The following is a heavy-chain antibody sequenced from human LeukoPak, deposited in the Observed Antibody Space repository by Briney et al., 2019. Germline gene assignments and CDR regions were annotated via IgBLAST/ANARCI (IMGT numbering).Heavy chain of an antibody. CDR2: ISGSGDSK. CDR3: AKETYYYDTSDYG. D-gene: IGHD3-22*01. Sequence: TGGSLRLSCAASGFIFSSYGMSWVRQAPGKGLEWVSSISGSGDSKYYADPVKGRFTISRDNSKNTLYVQMNSLRAEDTAVYYCAKETYYYDTSDYGWGQGTLVTVSS. V-gene: IGHV3-23*01. CDR1: GFIFSSYG. J-gene: IGHJ4*02.